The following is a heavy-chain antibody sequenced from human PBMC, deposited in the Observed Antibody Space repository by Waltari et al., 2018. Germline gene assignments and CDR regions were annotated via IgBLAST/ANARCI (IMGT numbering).Heavy chain of an antibody. CDR3: ASLRITIFGVVIIPNWFDP. CDR2: IYYSGST. Sequence: QLQLQESGPGLVKPSETLSLTCTVSGGSISSSSYYWGWIRQPPGKGLEWIGSIYYSGSTYYNPSLKSRVTISVDTSKNQFSLKLSSVTAADTAVYYCASLRITIFGVVIIPNWFDPWGQGTLVTVSS. D-gene: IGHD3-3*01. J-gene: IGHJ5*02. V-gene: IGHV4-39*01. CDR1: GGSISSSSYY.